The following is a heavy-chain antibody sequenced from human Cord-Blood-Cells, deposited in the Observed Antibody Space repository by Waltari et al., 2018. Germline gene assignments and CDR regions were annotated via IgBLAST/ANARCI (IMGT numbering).Heavy chain of an antibody. D-gene: IGHD3-3*01. Sequence: QVQLQQWGAGLLKPSETLSLTCAVYGGPFSGYYWSWIRHPPGKGLEWIGEINHRGSTNDTPSLKSRVTISVDTSKNQFSLKLSSVTAADTAVYYCARGQDDFWRGYPYYYYYMDVWGKGTTVTVSS. CDR1: GGPFSGYY. CDR3: ARGQDDFWRGYPYYYYYMDV. CDR2: INHRGST. J-gene: IGHJ6*03. V-gene: IGHV4-34*01.